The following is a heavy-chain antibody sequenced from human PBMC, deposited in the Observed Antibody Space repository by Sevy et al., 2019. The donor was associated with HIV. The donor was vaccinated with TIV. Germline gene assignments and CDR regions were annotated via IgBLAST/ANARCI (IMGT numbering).Heavy chain of an antibody. CDR1: GFTFSKYS. V-gene: IGHV3-23*01. J-gene: IGHJ4*02. CDR3: AREGCTKPHDY. Sequence: GGSLGLSCAASGFTFSKYSMSWVRQPPGKGLEWVSTLSFGCGEINYADSVKGRFTISRDNSKSSVYLQMHNLRPEDTAVYYCAREGCTKPHDYWGQGTLVTVSS. CDR2: LSFGCGEI. D-gene: IGHD2-8*01.